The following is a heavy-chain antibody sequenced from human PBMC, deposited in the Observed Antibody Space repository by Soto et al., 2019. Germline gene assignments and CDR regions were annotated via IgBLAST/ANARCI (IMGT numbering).Heavy chain of an antibody. CDR3: TRQAGYSGYSQAWYFDL. CDR1: GFTFSGSA. J-gene: IGHJ2*01. D-gene: IGHD5-12*01. V-gene: IGHV3-73*01. Sequence: EVQLVESGGGLVQPGGSLKLSCAASGFTFSGSAMHWVRQASGKGLEWVGRIRSKANSYATAYAASVKGRFTISRDDSKNTAYRQMNSLKTEDTAVYYCTRQAGYSGYSQAWYFDLWGRGTLVTVSS. CDR2: IRSKANSYAT.